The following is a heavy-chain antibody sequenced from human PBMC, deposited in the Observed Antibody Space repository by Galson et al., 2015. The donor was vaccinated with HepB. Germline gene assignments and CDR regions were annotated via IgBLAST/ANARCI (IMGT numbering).Heavy chain of an antibody. CDR1: GGSIRTEDW. D-gene: IGHD5-24*01. V-gene: IGHV4-4*02. Sequence: ETLSLTCTASGGSIRTEDWWSWVRQSPGKRLEWIGQIYHSGDTNYNPSLKSRVTMSVDTSKNQFSLELSSVTAADTAIYYCARDWIRDGASYYFDYWGQGTLVTVSS. CDR3: ARDWIRDGASYYFDY. CDR2: IYHSGDT. J-gene: IGHJ4*02.